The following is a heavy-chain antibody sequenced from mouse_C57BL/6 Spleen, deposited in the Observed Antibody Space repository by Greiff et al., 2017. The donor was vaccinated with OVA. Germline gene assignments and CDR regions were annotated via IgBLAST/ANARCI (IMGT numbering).Heavy chain of an antibody. V-gene: IGHV1-69*01. CDR2: IDPSDSYT. D-gene: IGHD3-3*01. Sequence: QVQLQQPGAELVMPGASVKLSCKASGYTFTSYWMHWVKQRPGQGLEWIGEIDPSDSYTNYNQKFKGKSTLTVDKSSSTAYMQLSSLTAEDSAVYYCARGDVDYWGQGTTLTVSS. CDR3: ARGDVDY. CDR1: GYTFTSYW. J-gene: IGHJ2*01.